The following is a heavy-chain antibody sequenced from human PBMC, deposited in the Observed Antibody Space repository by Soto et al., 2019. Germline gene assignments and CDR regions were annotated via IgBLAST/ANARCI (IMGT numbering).Heavy chain of an antibody. CDR3: ARGMVKGNYFDY. CDR1: SASISSGAYS. Sequence: SETLSLTCDVSSASISSGAYSWSWIRQPPGKGLEWIGYIYHSGSAYYTPSLKSRVTMSMDRSKDQLSLKLSSVTAADTAVYFCARGMVKGNYFDYWAQGTLVTVSS. J-gene: IGHJ4*02. D-gene: IGHD2-15*01. V-gene: IGHV4-30-2*01. CDR2: IYHSGSA.